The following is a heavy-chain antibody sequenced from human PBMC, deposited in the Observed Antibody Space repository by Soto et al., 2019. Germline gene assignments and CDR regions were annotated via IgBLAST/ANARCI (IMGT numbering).Heavy chain of an antibody. CDR2: IKEDGTEI. J-gene: IGHJ4*02. Sequence: EVQLVESGGGLVQPGGSLRLSCAASGFTFSRSWMSWVRQAPGKGPEGVANIKEDGTEIWYVDSVKGRFTISRDNAKNALYLQMNSLRAEDTAVYDCARGPQYFDYWGQGTLVTVSS. CDR1: GFTFSRSW. V-gene: IGHV3-7*04. CDR3: ARGPQYFDY.